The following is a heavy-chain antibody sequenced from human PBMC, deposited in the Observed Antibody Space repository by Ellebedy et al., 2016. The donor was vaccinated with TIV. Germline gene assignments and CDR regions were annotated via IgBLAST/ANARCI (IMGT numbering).Heavy chain of an antibody. CDR3: ARDGRLYRLPNSLDY. V-gene: IGHV1-46*01. D-gene: IGHD4-23*01. CDR2: INPSSDST. J-gene: IGHJ4*02. Sequence: ASVKVSCKTSGYTFTSYYMHWVRQAPGQGLEWMGIINPSSDSTIYAQKFQGRVTMTRDTSTSTVYMELSSLRSADTAVYYCARDGRLYRLPNSLDYWGQGTLVTVSS. CDR1: GYTFTSYY.